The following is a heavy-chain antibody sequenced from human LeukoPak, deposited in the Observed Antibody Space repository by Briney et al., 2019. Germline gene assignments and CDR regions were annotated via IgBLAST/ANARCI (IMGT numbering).Heavy chain of an antibody. CDR3: ARGVRITMVRGSRNHGMDV. CDR2: INPNSGGT. V-gene: IGHV1-2*02. D-gene: IGHD3-10*01. J-gene: IGHJ6*02. Sequence: ASVKVSCKASGYTFTGYYMHWVRQAPGQGLEWMGWINPNSGGTNHAQKFQGRVTMTRDTSISTAYMELSRLRSDDTAVYYCARGVRITMVRGSRNHGMDVWGQGTTVTVSS. CDR1: GYTFTGYY.